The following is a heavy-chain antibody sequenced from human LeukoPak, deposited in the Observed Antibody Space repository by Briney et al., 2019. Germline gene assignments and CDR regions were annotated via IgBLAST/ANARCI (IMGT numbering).Heavy chain of an antibody. CDR3: ARTAYARFFDL. D-gene: IGHD2-21*01. CDR2: IYYSGST. J-gene: IGHJ2*01. CDR1: GDPINSYY. Sequence: SETLSLTCTVSGDPINSYYWSWIRQPPGKGLEWIGHIYYSGSTNYNPSLKSRVTISIDTSKNQFSLKLSSVTAADTAVYYCARTAYARFFDLWGRGALVTVSS. V-gene: IGHV4-59*01.